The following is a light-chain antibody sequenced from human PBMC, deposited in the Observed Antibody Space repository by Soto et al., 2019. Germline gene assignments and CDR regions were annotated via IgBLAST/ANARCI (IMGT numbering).Light chain of an antibody. J-gene: IGKJ4*01. Sequence: EFVLTQSPATLSLSPGERATLSCRASESVRNYLVCYQQKPGQAPSLLIYDASNRATGIPARFSGSGSGTDFTLTISSLEPEDFAVYYCQQRRDWPLTFGGGTKVEIK. CDR3: QQRRDWPLT. CDR2: DAS. CDR1: ESVRNY. V-gene: IGKV3-11*01.